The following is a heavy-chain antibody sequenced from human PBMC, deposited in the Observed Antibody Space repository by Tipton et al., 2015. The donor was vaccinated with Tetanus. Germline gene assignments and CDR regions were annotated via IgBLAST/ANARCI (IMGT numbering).Heavy chain of an antibody. CDR1: GGSIGSGKFY. CDR3: ARGSPGWFDP. D-gene: IGHD3-10*01. J-gene: IGHJ5*02. CDR2: SYDGGTT. V-gene: IGHV4-39*01. Sequence: LSLTCTVSGGSIGSGKFYWGWIRQPPGKGLEWIGSSYDGGTTQSSPSLKSRVTIYVDSSTNQFSLRLNSVTAADTAVYFCARGSPGWFDPWGQGTLVTVSS.